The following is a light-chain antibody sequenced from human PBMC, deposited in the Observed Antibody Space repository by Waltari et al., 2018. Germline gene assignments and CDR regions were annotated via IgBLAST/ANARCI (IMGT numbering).Light chain of an antibody. CDR2: DDT. Sequence: SYVLTQSPSASVATGETARITCGGDNVGSKSVHWYQQKPGQAPLLVVYDDTARPSGIPDRFSASNSGNTATLTISRVENGDEADYYCQVWDTTSDRVVFGGGTKLIVL. V-gene: IGLV3-21*02. CDR3: QVWDTTSDRVV. CDR1: NVGSKS. J-gene: IGLJ2*01.